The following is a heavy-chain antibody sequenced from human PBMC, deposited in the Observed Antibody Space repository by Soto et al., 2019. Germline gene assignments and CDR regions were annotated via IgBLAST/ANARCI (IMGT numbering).Heavy chain of an antibody. CDR1: GYTFTGYD. D-gene: IGHD3-10*01. Sequence: ASVKVSCKASGYTFTGYDINWVRQATGQGLEWMGWMNPNSGNTGYAQKFQGRVTMTRNTSICTAYMELSSLRSEDTAVYYCARAVRGVGGDYYYYYYMDVWGKGTTVTVSS. CDR3: ARAVRGVGGDYYYYYYMDV. V-gene: IGHV1-8*01. CDR2: MNPNSGNT. J-gene: IGHJ6*03.